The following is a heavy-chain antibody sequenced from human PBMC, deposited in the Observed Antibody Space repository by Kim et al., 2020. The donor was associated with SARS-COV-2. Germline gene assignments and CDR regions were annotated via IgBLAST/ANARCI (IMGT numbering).Heavy chain of an antibody. D-gene: IGHD3-16*02. CDR1: GYRFTSYS. CDR2: MYPDASDI. V-gene: IGHV5-51*01. CDR3: ARLSVSGSFLYYLYGMDV. J-gene: IGHJ6*01. Sequence: GESLKISCKASGYRFTSYSIAWVRQTSEKGLEWMGVMYPDASDIRYNPSFQGQVTISVDKSSATAYLQWSSLKASDTAIYYCARLSVSGSFLYYLYGMDV.